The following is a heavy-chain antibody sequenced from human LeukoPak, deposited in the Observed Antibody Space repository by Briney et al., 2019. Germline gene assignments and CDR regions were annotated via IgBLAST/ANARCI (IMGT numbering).Heavy chain of an antibody. CDR1: GGSISSSSYY. Sequence: SETLSLTCTVSGGSISSSSYYWGWIRQPPGKGLEWIGSIYYSGSTYYNPSLKSRVTISVDTSKNQFSLKLSSVTAADTAVYYCARGGWYPVSFQHWGQGALVTVSS. CDR3: ARGGWYPVSFQH. V-gene: IGHV4-39*07. D-gene: IGHD6-19*01. J-gene: IGHJ1*01. CDR2: IYYSGST.